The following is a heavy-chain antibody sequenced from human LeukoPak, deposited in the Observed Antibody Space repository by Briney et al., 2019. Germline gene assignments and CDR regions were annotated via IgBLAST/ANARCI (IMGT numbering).Heavy chain of an antibody. CDR1: GFTFSSYA. J-gene: IGHJ4*02. CDR3: ARGEYCYDSSGYPYY. V-gene: IGHV3-23*01. D-gene: IGHD3-22*01. CDR2: ISGSGGST. Sequence: QAGGSLRLSCAASGFTFSSYAMSWVRQAPGKGLEWVSAISGSGGSTYYADSVKGRFTISRDNSKNTLYLQMNSLRTEDTAVYYCARGEYCYDSSGYPYYWGQGTLVTVSS.